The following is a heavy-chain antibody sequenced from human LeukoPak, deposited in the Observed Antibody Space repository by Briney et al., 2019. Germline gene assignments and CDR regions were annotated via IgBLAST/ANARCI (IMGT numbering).Heavy chain of an antibody. CDR1: GFTFSSYW. V-gene: IGHV3-48*01. Sequence: GGSLRLSCAASGFTFSSYWMNWVRQAPGKGLEWVSYISSSSGTIYYADSVKGRFTISRDNAKNSLYLQMNSLRAGDTAVYYRARALRAYSYGTFDYWGQGTLVTVSS. CDR3: ARALRAYSYGTFDY. CDR2: ISSSSGTI. J-gene: IGHJ4*02. D-gene: IGHD5-18*01.